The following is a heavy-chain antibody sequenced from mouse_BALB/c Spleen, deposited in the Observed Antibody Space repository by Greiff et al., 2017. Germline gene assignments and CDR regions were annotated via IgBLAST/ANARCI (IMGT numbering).Heavy chain of an antibody. Sequence: EVKLEESGGGLVQPGGSMKLSCVASGFTFSNYWMNWVRQSPEKGLEWVAEIRLKSNNYATHYAESVKGRFTISRDDSKSSVYLQMNNLRAEDTGIYYCTRHYDYAWFAYWGQGTLVTVSA. J-gene: IGHJ3*01. CDR2: IRLKSNNYAT. V-gene: IGHV6-6*02. CDR1: GFTFSNYW. D-gene: IGHD2-4*01. CDR3: TRHYDYAWFAY.